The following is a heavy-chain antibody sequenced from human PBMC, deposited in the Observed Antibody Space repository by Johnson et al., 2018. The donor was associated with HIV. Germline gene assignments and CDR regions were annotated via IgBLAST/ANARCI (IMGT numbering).Heavy chain of an antibody. Sequence: QVQLVESGGGLVQPGGSLRLSCAASGFTFSSYWMSWVRQAPGKGLEWVAVISYDGSNKYYADSVKGRFTISRDNSKNTLYLQMNSLRAEDTAVYYCARETGDDAFDIWGQGTMVTVS. J-gene: IGHJ3*02. D-gene: IGHD7-27*01. CDR2: ISYDGSNK. CDR1: GFTFSSYW. CDR3: ARETGDDAFDI. V-gene: IGHV3-30*03.